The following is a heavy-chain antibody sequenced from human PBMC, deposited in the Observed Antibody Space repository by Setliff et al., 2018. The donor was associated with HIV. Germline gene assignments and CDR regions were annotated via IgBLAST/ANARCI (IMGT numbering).Heavy chain of an antibody. CDR1: GYTFTSYG. CDR3: AREAPAWYHYDSSGYSNWFDP. Sequence: ASVKVSCKASGYTFTSYGISWVRQASGQGLEWMGWISAYNGNTDYAQELQGRITLTTDTSTSTAYMELRSLRSDDTAVYCCAREAPAWYHYDSSGYSNWFDPWGQGSPVTVSS. CDR2: ISAYNGNT. V-gene: IGHV1-18*01. J-gene: IGHJ5*02. D-gene: IGHD3-22*01.